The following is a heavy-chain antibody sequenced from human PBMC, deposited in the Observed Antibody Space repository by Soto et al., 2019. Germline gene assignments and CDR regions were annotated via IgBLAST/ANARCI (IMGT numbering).Heavy chain of an antibody. V-gene: IGHV3-30-3*02. J-gene: IGHJ4*02. CDR2: ISYDGSNK. D-gene: IGHD1-1*01. CDR3: AKSPQLEPLDY. CDR1: GFTFSSYA. Sequence: GGSLRLSCAASGFTFSSYAMHWVRQAPGKGLEWVAVISYDGSNKYYADSVKGRFTISRDNSKNTLYLQMNSLRAEDTAVYYCAKSPQLEPLDYWGQGTLVTVSS.